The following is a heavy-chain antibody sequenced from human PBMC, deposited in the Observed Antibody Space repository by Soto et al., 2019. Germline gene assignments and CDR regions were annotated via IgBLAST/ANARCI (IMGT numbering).Heavy chain of an antibody. D-gene: IGHD6-13*01. Sequence: QVQLVQSGTEVKEPGASVSLSCKASGYTFTTYYIHWVRQAPGQGLEWMGMINPSGGSTTYEQNFQGRVTMTRDTSPSTVYMDLNSLRSDDTAVYYCARATSAGNGRRVDVWGQGTTVTVSS. CDR1: GYTFTTYY. CDR2: INPSGGST. CDR3: ARATSAGNGRRVDV. V-gene: IGHV1-46*01. J-gene: IGHJ6*02.